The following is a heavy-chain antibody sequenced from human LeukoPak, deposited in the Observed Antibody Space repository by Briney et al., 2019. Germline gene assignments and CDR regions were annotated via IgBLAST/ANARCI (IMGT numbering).Heavy chain of an antibody. Sequence: SETLSLTCTVSGGSISSSSYYWGWIRQPPGKGLEWIGSIYYSGSTYYNPSLKSRVTISVDTPKNQFSLKLSSVTAADTTMYYCARHSRDPRSGPSFDYWGQGTLVTVSS. CDR1: GGSISSSSYY. D-gene: IGHD2-15*01. J-gene: IGHJ4*02. CDR2: IYYSGST. V-gene: IGHV4-39*01. CDR3: ARHSRDPRSGPSFDY.